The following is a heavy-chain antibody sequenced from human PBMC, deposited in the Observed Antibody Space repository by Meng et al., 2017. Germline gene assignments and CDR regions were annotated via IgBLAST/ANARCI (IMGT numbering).Heavy chain of an antibody. CDR1: GYTFTGYY. J-gene: IGHJ4*02. V-gene: IGHV1-2*02. CDR3: ASTRGIVGLDFDY. D-gene: IGHD3-22*01. CDR2: INPNSGGT. Sequence: ASVKVSCKASGYTFTGYYMHWVRQAPGQGLEWMGWINPNSGGTNYAQKFQGRVTMTRDTSISTAYMELSRLRSDDTAVYYCASTRGIVGLDFDYWGQGTLVTVSS.